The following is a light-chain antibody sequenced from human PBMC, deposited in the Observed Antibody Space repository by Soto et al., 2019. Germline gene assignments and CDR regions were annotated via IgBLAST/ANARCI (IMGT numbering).Light chain of an antibody. CDR2: DVS. CDR1: SSDVGGYNY. Sequence: QSALTQPASVSGSPGQSITISCTGTSSDVGGYNYVSWYQHHPGKAPKLMIYDVSNRPSGVSYRFSGSKSGNTASLTISGLQAEDEADYYCNSYTSSSTPYVFGTGTKVTV. CDR3: NSYTSSSTPYV. V-gene: IGLV2-14*03. J-gene: IGLJ1*01.